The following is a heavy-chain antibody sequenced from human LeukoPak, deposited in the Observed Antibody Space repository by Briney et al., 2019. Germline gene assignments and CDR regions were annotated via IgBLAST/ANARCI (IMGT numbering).Heavy chain of an antibody. Sequence: SETLSLTCLVSGDSLSSGYYWGWVRQPPGKGLEWIGSGYHTGSTYYNPSVKSRITLFVDTLTNQFSLKLRTVTAADTAMYYCVRPVGKYSPFYFDHWGQGKLVTVSS. J-gene: IGHJ4*02. CDR2: GYHTGST. D-gene: IGHD2/OR15-2a*01. CDR1: GDSLSSGYY. V-gene: IGHV4-38-2*01. CDR3: VRPVGKYSPFYFDH.